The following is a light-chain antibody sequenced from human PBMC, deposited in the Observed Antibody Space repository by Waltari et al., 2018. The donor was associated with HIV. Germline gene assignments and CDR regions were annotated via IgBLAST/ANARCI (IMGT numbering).Light chain of an antibody. CDR3: AAWTDSLRAVV. CDR1: SSTIGSYY. CDR2: SNN. Sequence: QSVLTQPPSASGTPGQRVTISCSGASSTIGSYYVYWFQQLPGTAPKLLLYSNNQRPSGVPDRFSGSKSGTSASLAISGLRSEDEADYYCAAWTDSLRAVVFGGGTKLSVL. V-gene: IGLV1-47*01. J-gene: IGLJ2*01.